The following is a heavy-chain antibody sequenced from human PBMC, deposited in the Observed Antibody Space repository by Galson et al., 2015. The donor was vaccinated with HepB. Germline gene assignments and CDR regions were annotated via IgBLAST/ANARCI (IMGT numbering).Heavy chain of an antibody. V-gene: IGHV3-30*18. D-gene: IGHD2-2*01. CDR1: RFNFTNYD. Sequence: SLRLSCAVSRFNFTNYDMHWVHQAPGKGLEWVAVISYNGSDKYYADSVKGRFTISRDNSKNTLHLQMNSLRAEDTAVYFCAKGNRHRYCSSPSCPQYGMDVWGQGTTVTVSS. CDR2: ISYNGSDK. CDR3: AKGNRHRYCSSPSCPQYGMDV. J-gene: IGHJ6*02.